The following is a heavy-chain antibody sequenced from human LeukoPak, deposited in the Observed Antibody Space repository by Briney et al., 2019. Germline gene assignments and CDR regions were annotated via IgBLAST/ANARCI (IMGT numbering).Heavy chain of an antibody. J-gene: IGHJ6*03. CDR2: IYPGDSDT. V-gene: IGHV5-51*01. D-gene: IGHD3-3*01. Sequence: GESLKISCKGSGYSFTSYWIGWVRQMPGKGLEWMGIIYPGDSDTRYSPSFQGQVTNSADKSISTAYPQWSSLKASDTAMYYCARQERYYDFWSGYYNGDYYYYMDVWGKGTMVTVSS. CDR1: GYSFTSYW. CDR3: ARQERYYDFWSGYYNGDYYYYMDV.